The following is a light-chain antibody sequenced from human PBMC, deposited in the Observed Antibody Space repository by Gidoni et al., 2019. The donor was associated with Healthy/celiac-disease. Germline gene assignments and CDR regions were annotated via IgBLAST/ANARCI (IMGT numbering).Light chain of an antibody. V-gene: IGKV1-39*01. Sequence: DIQMTQSPSSLSASVGDRVTLTCRASQSISSYLNWYQQKPGKAAKLLIYAASSLQSGVPSRFSGSGSGTDFTITISSLQPEDFATYYCQQSYSTPLTFGGGTKVEIK. J-gene: IGKJ4*01. CDR2: AAS. CDR3: QQSYSTPLT. CDR1: QSISSY.